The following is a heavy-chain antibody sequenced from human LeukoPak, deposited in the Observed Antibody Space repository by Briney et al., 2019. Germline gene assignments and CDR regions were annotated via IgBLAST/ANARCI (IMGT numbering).Heavy chain of an antibody. CDR2: IIPIFGTA. D-gene: IGHD6-19*01. CDR1: GGTFSSYA. J-gene: IGHJ4*02. V-gene: IGHV1-69*13. Sequence: GASVKVSCKASGGTFSSYAISWVRQAPGQGLEWMGGIIPIFGTANYAQKFQGRATITADESTSTAYMELSSLRSEDTAVYYCARGPFIAVAGPSYDYWGQGTLVTVSS. CDR3: ARGPFIAVAGPSYDY.